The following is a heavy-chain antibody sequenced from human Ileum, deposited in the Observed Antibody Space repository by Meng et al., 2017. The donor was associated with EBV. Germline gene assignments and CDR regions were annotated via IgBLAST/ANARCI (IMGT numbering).Heavy chain of an antibody. CDR3: ASGRDYAWHS. D-gene: IGHD4-17*01. CDR1: GDSISSNNW. Sequence: QWQLRESGPGLVKPSGTLSLTCAVSGDSISSNNWWSWVRQPPGKGLEWIGEIYHSGSTNYNPSFKSRVTMSVDKSKNQISLNLSSVTAADTAVYYCASGRDYAWHSWGRGTLVTVSS. CDR2: IYHSGST. J-gene: IGHJ4*02. V-gene: IGHV4-4*02.